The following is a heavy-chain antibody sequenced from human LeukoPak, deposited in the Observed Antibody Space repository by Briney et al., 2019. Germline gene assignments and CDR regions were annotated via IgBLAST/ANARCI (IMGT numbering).Heavy chain of an antibody. Sequence: GGSLRLSCEGSAFIFSGHWMNWVRQTPGKGLEGVASIKEDGSERQYVDSVKGRFSISRDNTKGSLFLQLNSLRAEDTAVYYCARQYSSWYGIVDYWGQGTLVTVSS. D-gene: IGHD6-13*01. CDR3: ARQYSSWYGIVDY. V-gene: IGHV3-7*03. CDR1: AFIFSGHW. CDR2: IKEDGSER. J-gene: IGHJ4*02.